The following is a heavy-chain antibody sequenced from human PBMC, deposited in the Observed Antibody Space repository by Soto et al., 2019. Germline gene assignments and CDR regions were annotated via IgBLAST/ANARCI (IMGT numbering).Heavy chain of an antibody. CDR3: ARGQRFSDWFDP. V-gene: IGHV4-4*07. D-gene: IGHD3-3*01. CDR1: GGTISGYY. CDR2: IYSSGST. J-gene: IGHJ5*02. Sequence: PSDTLSLTCTVTGGTISGYYWTWVRQSAGGGLEWIVRIYSSGSTNYNPSLKSRVTISLDTSMNHFSLRLSSVTAADTAVYYCARGQRFSDWFDPWGEVXFVTISS.